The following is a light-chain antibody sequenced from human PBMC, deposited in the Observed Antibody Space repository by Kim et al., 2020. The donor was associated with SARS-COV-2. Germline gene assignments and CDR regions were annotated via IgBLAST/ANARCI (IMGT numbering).Light chain of an antibody. CDR3: QQYDNLPYT. V-gene: IGKV1-33*01. Sequence: SASVGDTVTIACQASQDIRSSLKWYQQKSREAPKLLIYDASDLETGVPPRFTGTGSGTHFTLTISTLQPEDFATYYCQQYDNLPYTFGQGTKLEI. J-gene: IGKJ2*01. CDR2: DAS. CDR1: QDIRSS.